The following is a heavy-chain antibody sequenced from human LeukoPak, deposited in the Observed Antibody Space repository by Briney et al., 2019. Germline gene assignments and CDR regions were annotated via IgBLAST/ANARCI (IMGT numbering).Heavy chain of an antibody. CDR2: VSGSGGST. J-gene: IGHJ3*02. D-gene: IGHD3-22*01. CDR1: GFTFSSYS. Sequence: GGSLRLSCAASGFTFSSYSMNWVRQAPGKGLEWVSAVSGSGGSTYYADSVKGRFTISRDNSKNTLYLQMNSLRAEDTAVYYCAKSQGYYYDSSGYYDAFDIWGQGTMVTVSS. V-gene: IGHV3-23*01. CDR3: AKSQGYYYDSSGYYDAFDI.